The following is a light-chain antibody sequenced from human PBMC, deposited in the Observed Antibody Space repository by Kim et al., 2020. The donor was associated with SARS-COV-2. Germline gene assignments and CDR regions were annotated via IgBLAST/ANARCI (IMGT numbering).Light chain of an antibody. CDR2: DAS. V-gene: IGKV1-33*01. CDR3: QQYHHLSGIT. CDR1: QDISTY. J-gene: IGKJ4*01. Sequence: DIQMTQSPSSLSASVGDRVTITCQASQDISTYLNWYQQKPGKAPKLLIYDASNLETGVPLRFSGSGSGTDFTFTINSLQPEDIATYYCQQYHHLSGITVGGGTKVDIK.